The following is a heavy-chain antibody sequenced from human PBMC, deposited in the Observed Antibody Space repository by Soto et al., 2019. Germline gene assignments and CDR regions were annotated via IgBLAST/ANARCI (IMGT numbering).Heavy chain of an antibody. J-gene: IGHJ4*02. CDR3: AHSSNRYSGSYFDY. V-gene: IGHV2-5*01. Sequence: SGPTLVNPTQSLTLTCAFSGFSLSTSGVGVGWIRQPPGKALEWLALIYWNDDKRYSPSLKSRLTITKDTSKNQVVLTMTNMDPVDTATYYCAHSSNRYSGSYFDYWGQGTLVTVSS. CDR1: GFSLSTSGVG. CDR2: IYWNDDK. D-gene: IGHD1-26*01.